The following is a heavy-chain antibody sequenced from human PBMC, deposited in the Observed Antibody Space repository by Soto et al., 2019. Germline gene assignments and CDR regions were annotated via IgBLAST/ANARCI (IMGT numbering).Heavy chain of an antibody. CDR1: SGSFSDYY. CDR2: ITHSGST. Sequence: PSETLSLTCAVYSGSFSDYYWSWIRQPPGKGLEWIGEITHSGSTNYNPSLKSRVTISVDTSKNQFSLKLSSVTAADTAVYYCASYSSGWYGQIDYWGQGTLVTVSS. D-gene: IGHD6-19*01. J-gene: IGHJ4*02. CDR3: ASYSSGWYGQIDY. V-gene: IGHV4-34*01.